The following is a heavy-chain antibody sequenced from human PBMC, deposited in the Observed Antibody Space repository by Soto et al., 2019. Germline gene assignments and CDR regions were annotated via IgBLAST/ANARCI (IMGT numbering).Heavy chain of an antibody. CDR2: IWYDASNK. Sequence: QVKLVASGGGVVQPGKSMRLSCAASGFTFSDYGMHWVRQAPGKGLEWVAVIWYDASNKYYADSVKGRFTISRDNSKNPLYLEMNSLRDEDTAVCYCARGYSTSSGVFDYWGQGTRVTVSS. CDR3: ARGYSTSSGVFDY. D-gene: IGHD6-6*01. J-gene: IGHJ4*02. CDR1: GFTFSDYG. V-gene: IGHV3-33*01.